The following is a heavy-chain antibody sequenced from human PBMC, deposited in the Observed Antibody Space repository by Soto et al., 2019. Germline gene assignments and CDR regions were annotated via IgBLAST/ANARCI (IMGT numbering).Heavy chain of an antibody. CDR2: ISGSGITT. CDR1: GFTFNSYA. CDR3: AKHGASSESSSWSY. V-gene: IGHV3-23*01. Sequence: GGSLRLSCAASGFTFNSYAMSWVRLTPGKGLEWVSTISGSGITTYYADSVKARFTISRDNSKNTLFLQMNSLRAEDTAIYYCAKHGASSESSSWSYWCQGTLVTVSS. D-gene: IGHD6-13*01. J-gene: IGHJ4*02.